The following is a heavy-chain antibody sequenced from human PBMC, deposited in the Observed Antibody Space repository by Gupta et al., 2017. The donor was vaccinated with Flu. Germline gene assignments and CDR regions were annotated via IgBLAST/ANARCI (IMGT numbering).Heavy chain of an antibody. V-gene: IGHV3-30*18. J-gene: IGHJ4*02. Sequence: GMHCVRQAPGKGLEWVAVISFDGTIKYYADSVKGRFTISRDNSKNTLWLHMNSLRVEDTAVYTCAKDTETLDYWGQGTLVTVSS. CDR2: ISFDGTIK. CDR3: AKDTETLDY. CDR1: G.